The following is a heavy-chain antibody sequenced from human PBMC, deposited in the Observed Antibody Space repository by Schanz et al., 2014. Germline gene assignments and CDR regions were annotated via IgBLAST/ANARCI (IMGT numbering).Heavy chain of an antibody. CDR2: IMPLRGIG. CDR3: TRLRRADPNGFDV. J-gene: IGHJ6*02. D-gene: IGHD6-19*01. CDR1: GDTFSKYN. Sequence: QVQLVQSGPEVKKPGSSVKVSCQAFGDTFSKYNIMWVRQVPGQGLEWLGRIMPLRGIGNNAWKFQDRLTITADKAMNITYREVSSLGTEDTAVDYCTRLRRADPNGFDVWGQGTTGTVS. V-gene: IGHV1-69*02.